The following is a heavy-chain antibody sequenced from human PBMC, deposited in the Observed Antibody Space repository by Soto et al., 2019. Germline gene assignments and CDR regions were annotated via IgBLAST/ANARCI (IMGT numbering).Heavy chain of an antibody. CDR1: GFTFSSYA. CDR2: ISGSGGST. J-gene: IGHJ4*02. CDR3: AKVGYYGSGSYYYYFDY. D-gene: IGHD3-10*01. V-gene: IGHV3-23*01. Sequence: EVQLLESGGGLVQPGGSLRLSCAASGFTFSSYAMSWVRQSPGKGLEWVSAISGSGGSTYYADSVKGRFTISRDNSKNSLYLQMNSLRAEDTAVYYCAKVGYYGSGSYYYYFDYWGQGTLVTVSS.